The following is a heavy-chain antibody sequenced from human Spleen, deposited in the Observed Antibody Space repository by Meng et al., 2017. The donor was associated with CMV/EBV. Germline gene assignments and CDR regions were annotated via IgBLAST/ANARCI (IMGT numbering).Heavy chain of an antibody. D-gene: IGHD6-19*01. CDR1: GGSVSSCGYD. J-gene: IGHJ4*02. CDR2: IYYSGST. CDR3: ARVSSGWDYFDY. V-gene: IGHV4-31*03. Sequence: QVQLQESGPGLVKPSQTLSLTCTVSGGSVSSCGYDWTWIRQHPGKGLEWLGHIYYSGSTFYNPSLKRRVIISIDTSKNQFSLNLRSVTAADTAVYYCARVSSGWDYFDYWGQGTLVTVSS.